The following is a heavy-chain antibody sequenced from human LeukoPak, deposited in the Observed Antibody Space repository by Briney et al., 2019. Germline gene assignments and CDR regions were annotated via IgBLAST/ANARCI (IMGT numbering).Heavy chain of an antibody. J-gene: IGHJ6*03. V-gene: IGHV1-69*01. CDR1: GFTFSSYA. D-gene: IGHD3-10*01. Sequence: GGSLRLSCAASGFTFSSYAISWVRQAPGQGLEWMGGIIPIFGTANYAQKFQGRVTITADESTSTAYMELSSLRSEDTAVYYCARAPRFGELFYYYYMDVWGKGTTVTISS. CDR3: ARAPRFGELFYYYYMDV. CDR2: IIPIFGTA.